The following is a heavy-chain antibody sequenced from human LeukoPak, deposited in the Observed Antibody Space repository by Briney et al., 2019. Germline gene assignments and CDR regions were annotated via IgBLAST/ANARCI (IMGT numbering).Heavy chain of an antibody. D-gene: IGHD2-2*02. CDR3: AKGAALHYYYYMDV. J-gene: IGHJ6*03. Sequence: PGGSLRLSCAASGFTFADYAMHWVRQAPGKGLECVSGISWNSGSIGYADSVKGRFTISRDNAKNSLYLQMNSLRAEDTALYYCAKGAALHYYYYMDVWGKGTTVTVSS. CDR2: ISWNSGSI. V-gene: IGHV3-9*01. CDR1: GFTFADYA.